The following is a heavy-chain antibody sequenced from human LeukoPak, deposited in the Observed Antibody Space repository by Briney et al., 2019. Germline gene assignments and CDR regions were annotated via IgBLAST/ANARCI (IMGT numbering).Heavy chain of an antibody. J-gene: IGHJ4*02. D-gene: IGHD1-1*01. CDR3: ARGHDWNAGADY. CDR2: ISWNSGSM. Sequence: GGSLRLSCAASGFTFDNYAMHWVRQAPGKGLEWVSGISWNSGSMIYADSVKGRFTISRDNAKNSLYLQMNSLRAEDTALYYCARGHDWNAGADYWGQGTLVTVSS. V-gene: IGHV3-9*01. CDR1: GFTFDNYA.